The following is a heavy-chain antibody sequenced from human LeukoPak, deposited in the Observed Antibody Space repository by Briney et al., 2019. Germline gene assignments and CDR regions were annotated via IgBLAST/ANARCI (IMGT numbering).Heavy chain of an antibody. CDR2: INHNGNVN. V-gene: IGHV3-7*03. D-gene: IGHD3-16*01. CDR1: GFTFSSYW. CDR3: ARGGGLDV. J-gene: IGHJ6*02. Sequence: GGSLRLSCAASGFTFSSYWMNWARQAPGKGLEWVASINHNGNVNYYVDSVKGRFTISRGNAKNSLYLQMSNLRAEDTAVYFCARGGGLDVWGQGTTVTVSS.